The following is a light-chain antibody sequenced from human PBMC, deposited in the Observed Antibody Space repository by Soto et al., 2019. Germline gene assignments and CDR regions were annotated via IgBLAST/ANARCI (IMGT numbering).Light chain of an antibody. CDR3: CSYAGSYTFARNV. CDR1: SSDVAIYNY. J-gene: IGLJ1*01. CDR2: DVS. Sequence: QSALAQRRSVSGSPGQSVTISCTGTSSDVAIYNYISWYQQHPGEAPKLMIHDVSERPSGVPDRFSGSKSGNTASLTISSLQAEDEADYYCCSYAGSYTFARNVFGTGTKVTVL. V-gene: IGLV2-11*01.